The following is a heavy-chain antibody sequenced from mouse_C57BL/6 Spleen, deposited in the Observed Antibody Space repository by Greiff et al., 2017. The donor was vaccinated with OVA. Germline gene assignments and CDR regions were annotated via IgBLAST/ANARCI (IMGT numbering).Heavy chain of an antibody. Sequence: VQLKESGAELVRPGASVKLSCTASGFNIKDDYMHWVKQRPEQGLEWIGWIDPENGDTEYASKFQGKATITAETSSNTAYLQLSSLTSEDTAVYYCTKGGGVAYWGQGTLVTVSA. CDR2: IDPENGDT. J-gene: IGHJ3*01. V-gene: IGHV14-4*01. CDR3: TKGGGVAY. CDR1: GFNIKDDY.